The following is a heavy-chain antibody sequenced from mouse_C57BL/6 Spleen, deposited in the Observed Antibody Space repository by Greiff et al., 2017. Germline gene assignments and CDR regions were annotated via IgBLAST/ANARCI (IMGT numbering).Heavy chain of an antibody. CDR3: ARSTVGGTVFYAMDY. V-gene: IGHV2-2*01. CDR2: IWSGGST. CDR1: GFSLTSYG. D-gene: IGHD2-1*01. Sequence: VQRVESGPGLVQPSQSLSITCTVSGFSLTSYGVHWVRQSPGKGLEWLGVIWSGGSTDYNAAFISRLSISKDNSKSQVFFKMNSLQADDTAIYYCARSTVGGTVFYAMDYWGQGTSVTVSS. J-gene: IGHJ4*01.